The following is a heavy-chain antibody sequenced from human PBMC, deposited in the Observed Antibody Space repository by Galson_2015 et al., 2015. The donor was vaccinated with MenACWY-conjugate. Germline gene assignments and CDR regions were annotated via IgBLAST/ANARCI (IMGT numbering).Heavy chain of an antibody. Sequence: SLRLSCAASGFTFSSYGMHWVRQAPGKGLEWVAVISYDGSNKYYADSVKGRFTISRDNSKNTLYLQMNSLRAEDTAVYYCAKEVHFPSSGRKFFDYWGQGTLVTVSS. J-gene: IGHJ4*02. V-gene: IGHV3-30*18. CDR1: GFTFSSYG. D-gene: IGHD6-19*01. CDR3: AKEVHFPSSGRKFFDY. CDR2: ISYDGSNK.